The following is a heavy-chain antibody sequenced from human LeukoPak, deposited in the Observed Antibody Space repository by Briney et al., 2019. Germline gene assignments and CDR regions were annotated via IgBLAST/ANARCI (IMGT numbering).Heavy chain of an antibody. CDR2: ISSSGSTI. CDR3: ASTGRRTIFGVVTTPVGYDY. V-gene: IGHV3-48*04. Sequence: PGGSLRLSCAASGFSFSSYSMNWVRQAPGKGLEWVSYISSSGSTIYYADSVKGRFTISRDNAKNSLYLQMNSLRAEDTAVYYCASTGRRTIFGVVTTPVGYDYWGQGTLVTVSS. J-gene: IGHJ4*02. CDR1: GFSFSSYS. D-gene: IGHD3-3*01.